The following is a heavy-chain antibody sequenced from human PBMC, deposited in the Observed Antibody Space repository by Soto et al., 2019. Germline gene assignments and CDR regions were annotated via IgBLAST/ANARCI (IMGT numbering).Heavy chain of an antibody. V-gene: IGHV3-23*01. CDR1: GFIFENFG. CDR2: ISGSGFKK. D-gene: IGHD1-26*01. J-gene: IGHJ5*02. Sequence: GGSLRLSCAASGFIFENFGMSWVRQAPGKGLEWISSISGSGFKKYYADSVKGRFTISRDNSKSTVYLELNNLSAEDTAVYHCAKNQGVELVPLATVDWFDPWGQGSVVTVSA. CDR3: AKNQGVELVPLATVDWFDP.